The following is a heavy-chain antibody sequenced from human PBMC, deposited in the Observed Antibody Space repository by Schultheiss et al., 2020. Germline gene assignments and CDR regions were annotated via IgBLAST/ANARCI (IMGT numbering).Heavy chain of an antibody. J-gene: IGHJ4*02. V-gene: IGHV3-30*18. CDR3: AKELIAVAGTEPYYFDY. CDR1: GFTFSSYG. D-gene: IGHD6-19*01. CDR2: ISYDGSNK. Sequence: GGSLRLSCAASGFTFSSYGMHWVRQAPGKGLEWVAVISYDGSNKYYADSVKGRFTISRDNSKNTLYLQMNSLRAEDTAVYYCAKELIAVAGTEPYYFDYWGQGTLVTVSS.